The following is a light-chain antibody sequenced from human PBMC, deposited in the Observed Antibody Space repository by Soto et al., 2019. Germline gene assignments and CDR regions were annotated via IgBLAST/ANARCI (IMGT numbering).Light chain of an antibody. CDR2: TAS. V-gene: IGKV1-39*01. CDR3: QQSYSTPIS. J-gene: IGKJ5*01. Sequence: DIRMTQSPSSLSASFGDTFTITCRASQSISSHLNWYQQKPGKAPNLLMYTASNLQSGVPSRFSGSGSGTDFTLTISSLQPEDFATYYCQQSYSTPISFGQGTRLEIK. CDR1: QSISSH.